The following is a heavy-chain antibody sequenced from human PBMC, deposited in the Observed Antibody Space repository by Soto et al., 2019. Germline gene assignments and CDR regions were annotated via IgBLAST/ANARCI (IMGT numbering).Heavy chain of an antibody. D-gene: IGHD2-15*01. J-gene: IGHJ2*01. CDR1: GGSISTYY. V-gene: IGHV4-59*01. Sequence: QVQLQESGPGLVKPSETLSVTCTVSGGSISTYYWSWIRQSPGTGLEWIGYTSYSGSTNYNPSLKSRGTISADTSKNPFTLKRSSGTAADTAVAYCAGSECRSGSWALGALWGRGTLVIVSS. CDR2: TSYSGST. CDR3: AGSECRSGSWALGAL.